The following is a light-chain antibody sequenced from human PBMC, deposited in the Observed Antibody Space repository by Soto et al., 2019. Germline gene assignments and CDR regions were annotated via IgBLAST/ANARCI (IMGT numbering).Light chain of an antibody. J-gene: IGLJ3*02. CDR1: SSDVGGYNY. V-gene: IGLV2-14*01. Sequence: QSALTQPASVSGSPGQSITISCTGTSSDVGGYNYVSWYQHHPGKAPKLMIYEVSNRPSGVSNRFSGSKSGNTASLTISGLRAEDEAEYYCTSYTSSSTLVFGGGTKVT. CDR2: EVS. CDR3: TSYTSSSTLV.